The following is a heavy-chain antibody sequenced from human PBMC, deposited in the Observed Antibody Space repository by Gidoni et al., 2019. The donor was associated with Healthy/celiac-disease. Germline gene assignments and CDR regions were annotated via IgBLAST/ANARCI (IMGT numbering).Heavy chain of an antibody. Sequence: QVQLVQSGAEVKKPGASVKVSCKSSGYPFTSYDINWVRQATGQGLEWMGWMNPNSGNTGYAQKFKGRVTMNRNTSISTAYMELSSLRSEDKAVYYCARPRRGYSGYVSDYWGQGTLVTVSS. V-gene: IGHV1-8*01. CDR1: GYPFTSYD. CDR3: ARPRRGYSGYVSDY. D-gene: IGHD5-12*01. J-gene: IGHJ4*02. CDR2: MNPNSGNT.